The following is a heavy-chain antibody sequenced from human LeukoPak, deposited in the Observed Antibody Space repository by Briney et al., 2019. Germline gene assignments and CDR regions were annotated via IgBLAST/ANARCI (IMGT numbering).Heavy chain of an antibody. J-gene: IGHJ4*02. CDR2: ITNSGSSI. CDR3: AGRTFGGESPAFDY. V-gene: IGHV3-11*01. Sequence: GGSLRLSCAAPGLTFRDFYMSWIRQAPGRGLEYISYITNSGSSIYYAASVKGRFTISRDNAKNSLYLQMSGLRAEDTAIYYCAGRTFGGESPAFDYWGQGTLVTVSS. D-gene: IGHD2-21*01. CDR1: GLTFRDFY.